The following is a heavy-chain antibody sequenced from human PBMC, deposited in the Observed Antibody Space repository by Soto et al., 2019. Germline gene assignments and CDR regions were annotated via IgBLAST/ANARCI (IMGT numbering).Heavy chain of an antibody. V-gene: IGHV5-10-1*01. D-gene: IGHD2-15*01. CDR1: GYIFTSYW. CDR2: IDPSDSYT. Sequence: ESLKISCKGSGYIFTSYWISWVLQMAGKGLEWMGRIDPSDSYTNYSPSFQGHVTISADKSISTAYLQWSSLKASDTAMYYCARPGYCSGGSCPNDAFDIWGQGTMVTVS. CDR3: ARPGYCSGGSCPNDAFDI. J-gene: IGHJ3*02.